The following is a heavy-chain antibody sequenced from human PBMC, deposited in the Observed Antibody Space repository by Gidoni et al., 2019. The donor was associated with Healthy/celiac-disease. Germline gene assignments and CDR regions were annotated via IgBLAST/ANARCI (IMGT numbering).Heavy chain of an antibody. D-gene: IGHD2-2*01. Sequence: QVQLLDSGGGVVQPERSLRPSSAASGFTFRDSGMHWVLQAPGKGLEWVDVIWYDGNSHYYADSVKGRFTISRDNPKNTLYLQLNSLRAEDTAVYFCARDQLRRGYYTYGMDVWGQGTTVTVSS. CDR3: ARDQLRRGYYTYGMDV. V-gene: IGHV3-33*01. CDR1: GFTFRDSG. CDR2: IWYDGNSH. J-gene: IGHJ6*02.